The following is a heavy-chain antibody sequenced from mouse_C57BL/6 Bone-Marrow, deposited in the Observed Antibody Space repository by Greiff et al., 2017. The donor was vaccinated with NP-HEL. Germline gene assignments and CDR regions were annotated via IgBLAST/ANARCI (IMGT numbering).Heavy chain of an antibody. Sequence: EVMLVESGGGLVKPGGSLKLSCAASGFTFSSYAMSWVRQTPEKRLEWVATISDGGSYTYYPDNVKGRFTISRDNAKNNLYLQMSHLKSEDTAMYYCAREGYGSSPFAYWGQGTLVTVSA. J-gene: IGHJ3*01. CDR3: AREGYGSSPFAY. D-gene: IGHD1-1*01. V-gene: IGHV5-4*01. CDR1: GFTFSSYA. CDR2: ISDGGSYT.